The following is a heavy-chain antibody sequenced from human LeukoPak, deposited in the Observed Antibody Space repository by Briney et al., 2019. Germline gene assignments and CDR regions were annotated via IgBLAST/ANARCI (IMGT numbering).Heavy chain of an antibody. CDR2: ISSNGGST. V-gene: IGHV3-64*01. Sequence: GGSLRLSCAASGFTFSSYAMHWVRQAPGKGLEYVSAISSNGGSTYYANSVKGRFTISRDNSKNTLYLQMGSLRAEDMAVYYCARAAVAAYFFDYWGQGTLVTVSS. J-gene: IGHJ4*02. D-gene: IGHD6-19*01. CDR3: ARAAVAAYFFDY. CDR1: GFTFSSYA.